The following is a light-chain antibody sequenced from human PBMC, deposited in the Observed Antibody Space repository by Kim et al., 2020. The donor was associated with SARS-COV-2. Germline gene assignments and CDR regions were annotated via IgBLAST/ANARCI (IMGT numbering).Light chain of an antibody. CDR2: FAS. J-gene: IGKJ1*01. CDR1: QSLPSSQ. CDR3: QQYHADPT. Sequence: LSPGERATHSCRASQSLPSSQLAWYQQKPGQAPRLLIYFASRRATGIPDRFSGSGSGTDFTLTISRLEREDFAVYYCQQYHADPTFGQGTKVDIK. V-gene: IGKV3-20*01.